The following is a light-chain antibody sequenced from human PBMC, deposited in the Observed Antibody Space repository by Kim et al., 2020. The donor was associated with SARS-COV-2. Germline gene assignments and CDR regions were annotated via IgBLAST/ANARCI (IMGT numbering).Light chain of an antibody. Sequence: GQAITMSVTGTSSDVGGYIVVSCYQQQPDKAPKLMIYDVSARPSGVSNRFSGSKSGNTAFLTISGLQAEDEADYYCSSYTSSSTLIFGGGTKVTVL. J-gene: IGLJ2*01. V-gene: IGLV2-14*03. CDR3: SSYTSSSTLI. CDR1: SSDVGGYIV. CDR2: DVS.